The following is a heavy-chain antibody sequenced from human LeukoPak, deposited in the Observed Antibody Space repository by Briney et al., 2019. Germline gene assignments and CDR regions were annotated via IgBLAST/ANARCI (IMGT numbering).Heavy chain of an antibody. CDR1: GFTFSSYG. Sequence: GGSLRLSCAASGFTFSSYGMSWVRQAPGKGLEWVSALSATGGSAYYAASAQGRFTTSRDNSKNILYLEMNSLRVDDTAVYYCAKDTAPLGATKEFDHWGQGTLVTVSS. J-gene: IGHJ4*02. CDR2: LSATGGSA. D-gene: IGHD1-26*01. V-gene: IGHV3-23*01. CDR3: AKDTAPLGATKEFDH.